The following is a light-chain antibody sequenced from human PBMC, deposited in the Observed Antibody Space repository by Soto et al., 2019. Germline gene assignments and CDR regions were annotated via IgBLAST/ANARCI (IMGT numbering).Light chain of an antibody. J-gene: IGKJ1*01. V-gene: IGKV3-15*01. CDR2: GAS. CDR1: QSISSY. CDR3: QQYNSWPLT. Sequence: EIVMTQSPATPSLSPGGRGPLSWRASQSISSYLAWYQQKPGQAPGLLIYGASTRATGIPARFSGSGSGTEFTLTISSLQSEDFAVYYCQQYNSWPLTFGQGTKVDIK.